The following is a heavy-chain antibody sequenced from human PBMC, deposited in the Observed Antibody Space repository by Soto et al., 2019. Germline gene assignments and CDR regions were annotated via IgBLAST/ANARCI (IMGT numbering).Heavy chain of an antibody. V-gene: IGHV1-46*01. Sequence: GASVKVSCKASGYTFTSYYMHWVRQAPGQGLEWMGIINPSGGSTSYAQKFQGRVTMTRDTSTSTVYMELSSLRSEDTAVYYCARVRTMVRGADEYYFDYWGQGTLVTVSS. CDR3: ARVRTMVRGADEYYFDY. CDR1: GYTFTSYY. J-gene: IGHJ4*02. CDR2: INPSGGST. D-gene: IGHD3-10*01.